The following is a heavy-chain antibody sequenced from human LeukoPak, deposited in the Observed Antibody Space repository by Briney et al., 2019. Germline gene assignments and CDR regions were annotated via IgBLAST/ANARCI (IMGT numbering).Heavy chain of an antibody. CDR1: GYTFTGYY. CDR3: ARDRGVVPAAIVRYWFDP. D-gene: IGHD2-2*02. CDR2: INPNSGGT. Sequence: ASVKVSCKASGYTFTGYYMHWVRQAPGQGLEWMGWINPNSGGTNYAQKFQGRVTMTRDMSTSTVYMELSSLRSEDTAVYYCARDRGVVPAAIVRYWFDPWGQGTLVTVSS. J-gene: IGHJ5*02. V-gene: IGHV1-2*02.